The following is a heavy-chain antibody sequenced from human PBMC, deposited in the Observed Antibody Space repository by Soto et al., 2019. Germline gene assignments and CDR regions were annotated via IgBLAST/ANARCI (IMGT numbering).Heavy chain of an antibody. CDR2: IIPIFGTA. CDR3: ARVGLYGSGSYYGGSL. CDR1: GGTFSSYA. D-gene: IGHD3-10*01. V-gene: IGHV1-69*01. Sequence: QVQLVQSGAEVKKPGSSVKVSCKASGGTFSSYAISWVRQAPGQGLEWMGGIIPIFGTANYAQKFQGRVTITADESTSTAYMELSSLRSEDTGVYYCARVGLYGSGSYYGGSLWGQGTLVTVSS. J-gene: IGHJ4*02.